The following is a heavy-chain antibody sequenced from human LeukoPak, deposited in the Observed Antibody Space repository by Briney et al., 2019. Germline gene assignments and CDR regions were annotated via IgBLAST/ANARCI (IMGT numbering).Heavy chain of an antibody. CDR1: GYTFTSYG. CDR3: ARAVTMVRGVIIFDY. V-gene: IGHV1-18*01. Sequence: ASVKVSCKASGYTFTSYGISWVRQAPGQGLEWMGWISAYNGNTNYAQKLQGRVTKTTDTSTSTAYMELRSLRSDDTAVYYCARAVTMVRGVIIFDYWGQGTLVTVSS. J-gene: IGHJ4*02. CDR2: ISAYNGNT. D-gene: IGHD3-10*01.